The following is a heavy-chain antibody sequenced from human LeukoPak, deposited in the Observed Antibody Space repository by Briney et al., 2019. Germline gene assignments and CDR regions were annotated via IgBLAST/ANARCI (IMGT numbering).Heavy chain of an antibody. V-gene: IGHV4-59*08. CDR2: IYYSGST. CDR1: GGSMSSYY. J-gene: IGHJ4*02. D-gene: IGHD5-12*01. CDR3: ATTGYSGYVLDY. Sequence: SETLSLTCIVSGGSMSSYYWRWVRQPPEKGLEWIGYIYYSGSTNYNPSLKSRVTISVDTSKNQFSLKLSSVTAADTAVYYCATTGYSGYVLDYWGQGTLVTVSS.